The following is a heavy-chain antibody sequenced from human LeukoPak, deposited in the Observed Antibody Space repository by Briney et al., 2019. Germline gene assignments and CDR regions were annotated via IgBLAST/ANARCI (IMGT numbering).Heavy chain of an antibody. CDR2: IYYSGST. Sequence: SETLSLTCTVSGGSISSGGYYWSWIRQHPGKGLEWIGYIYYSGSTYYNPSLKSRVTISVDTSKNQFSLKLSSVTAADTAVYYCARDRPVWGSSSGFDYWGQGTPVTVSS. CDR3: ARDRPVWGSSSGFDY. J-gene: IGHJ4*02. V-gene: IGHV4-31*03. D-gene: IGHD3-16*01. CDR1: GGSISSGGYY.